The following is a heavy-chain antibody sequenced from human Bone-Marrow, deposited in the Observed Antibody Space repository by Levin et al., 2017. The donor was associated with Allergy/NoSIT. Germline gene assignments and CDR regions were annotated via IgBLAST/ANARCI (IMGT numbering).Heavy chain of an antibody. Sequence: PGESLKISCKGSGYSFTSYWIGWVRLVPGQGLEWMGIIYPGNSNTRYSPSFQGQVTISADESISTAYLQWSSLRASDTAIYYCARHGDYYDNSGYYYWGQGTLVTVSS. V-gene: IGHV5-51*01. CDR2: IYPGNSNT. CDR3: ARHGDYYDNSGYYY. CDR1: GYSFTSYW. J-gene: IGHJ4*02. D-gene: IGHD3-22*01.